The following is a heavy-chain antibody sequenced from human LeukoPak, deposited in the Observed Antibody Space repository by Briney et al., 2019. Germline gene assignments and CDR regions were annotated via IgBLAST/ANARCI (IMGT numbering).Heavy chain of an antibody. D-gene: IGHD6-19*01. CDR2: ISTNGGST. CDR1: GFTFSIYA. Sequence: PGGSLRLSCSASGFTFSIYAMHGVRQAPGKRLKYVSVISTNGGSTYYADSVKGRFTISRDNSKNTLYLQMSSLRADDTAVYYCVKSRSGLLREKVFDYWGQGTLVTVSS. CDR3: VKSRSGLLREKVFDY. J-gene: IGHJ4*02. V-gene: IGHV3-64D*09.